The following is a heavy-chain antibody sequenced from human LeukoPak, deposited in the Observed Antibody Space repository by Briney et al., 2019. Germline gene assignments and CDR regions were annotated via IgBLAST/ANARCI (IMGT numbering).Heavy chain of an antibody. V-gene: IGHV5-10-1*01. CDR1: GYSFTSYW. CDR3: ARQGFGEVRFTWFDP. CDR2: IDPSDSYT. D-gene: IGHD3-10*01. Sequence: GESLKISCKASGYSFTSYWISWVRQMPGKGLEWMGRIDPSDSYTNYSPSFQGHVAISADKSISTAYLQWSSLKASDTAMYYCARQGFGEVRFTWFDPWGQGTLVTVSS. J-gene: IGHJ5*02.